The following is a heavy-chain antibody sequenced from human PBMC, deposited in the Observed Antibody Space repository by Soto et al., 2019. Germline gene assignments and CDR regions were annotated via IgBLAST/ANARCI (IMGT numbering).Heavy chain of an antibody. CDR1: GFTLSSYA. D-gene: IGHD6-19*01. CDR2: ISKGGSNL. Sequence: GGSLRLSCAASGFTLSSYAIHWVRQAPGKGLEWATVISKGGSNLYFADSVKGRFTISRDNSKNTLYLQMNSLRSEDTAVYYCAREVEYTSAFGISSSFDYWGQGTLVTVSS. J-gene: IGHJ4*02. CDR3: AREVEYTSAFGISSSFDY. V-gene: IGHV3-30-3*01.